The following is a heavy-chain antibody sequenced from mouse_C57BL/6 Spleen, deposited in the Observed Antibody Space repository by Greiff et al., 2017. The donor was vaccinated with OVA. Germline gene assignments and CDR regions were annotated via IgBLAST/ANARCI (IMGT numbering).Heavy chain of an antibody. CDR2: IYPGSGNT. D-gene: IGHD1-1*01. CDR1: GYTFTDYY. J-gene: IGHJ4*01. Sequence: QVQLQQSGAELVRPGASVKLSCKASGYTFTDYYINWVKQRPGQGLEWIARIYPGSGNTYYNEKFKGKATLTAEKSSSTAYMQLSSLTSEDSAVYFCVTAPSTTVVATHAMDYWGQGTAVTVSS. V-gene: IGHV1-76*01. CDR3: VTAPSTTVVATHAMDY.